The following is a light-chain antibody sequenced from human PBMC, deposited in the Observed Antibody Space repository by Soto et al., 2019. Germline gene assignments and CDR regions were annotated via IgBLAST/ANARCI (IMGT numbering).Light chain of an antibody. Sequence: DVVVTQSPLSLPVTLGQPASISCRSSQSLIHSDGNTYLHWFQQRPGQSPRRLIYHVSTRDSGVPDRFSGSGSGKDFTLEISRVEAEDVGVYYCMQGRHWPYTFGPGTTVDIK. CDR2: HVS. CDR1: QSLIHSDGNTY. V-gene: IGKV2-30*02. CDR3: MQGRHWPYT. J-gene: IGKJ3*01.